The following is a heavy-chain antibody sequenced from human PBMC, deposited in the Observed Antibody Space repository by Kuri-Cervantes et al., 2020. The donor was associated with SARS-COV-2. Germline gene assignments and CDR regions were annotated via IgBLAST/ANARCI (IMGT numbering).Heavy chain of an antibody. CDR3: ARLEPTMVRIAGDGGGFDY. D-gene: IGHD3-10*01. Sequence: GSLRLSCTVSGGPISSHYWSWIRQPPGKGLEWIGYIYYSGSTNYNPSLKSRVTISVDTSKNQFSLKLSSVTAADTAVYYCARLEPTMVRIAGDGGGFDYWGQGALVTVSS. CDR2: IYYSGST. V-gene: IGHV4-59*08. J-gene: IGHJ4*02. CDR1: GGPISSHY.